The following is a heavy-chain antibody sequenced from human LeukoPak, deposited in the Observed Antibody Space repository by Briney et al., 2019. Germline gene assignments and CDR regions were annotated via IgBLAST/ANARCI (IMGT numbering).Heavy chain of an antibody. Sequence: GGSLRLSCAASGFTFDAYAMSWVRQAPGKGLERVSGINWNGGRTGYADSVKGRFTISRDNAKNSLHLQMNSLRAEDTALYYCARDHLRAVDAFDIWGQGTMVTVSS. V-gene: IGHV3-20*04. CDR2: INWNGGRT. D-gene: IGHD4-17*01. CDR3: ARDHLRAVDAFDI. J-gene: IGHJ3*02. CDR1: GFTFDAYA.